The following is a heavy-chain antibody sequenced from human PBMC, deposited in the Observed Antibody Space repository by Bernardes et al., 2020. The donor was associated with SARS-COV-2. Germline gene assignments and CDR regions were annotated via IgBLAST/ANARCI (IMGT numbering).Heavy chain of an antibody. CDR2: ISGSGGST. CDR1: GFTFSSYA. D-gene: IGHD3-3*01. Sequence: GGSMRLSCAASGFTFSSYAMSWVRQAPGKGLEWVSAISGSGGSTYYADSVKGRFTISRDNSKNTLYLQMNSLSAEDTDVYYCATFYYDFWGGFDYWGQGTLVTVSS. CDR3: ATFYYDFWGGFDY. V-gene: IGHV3-23*01. J-gene: IGHJ4*02.